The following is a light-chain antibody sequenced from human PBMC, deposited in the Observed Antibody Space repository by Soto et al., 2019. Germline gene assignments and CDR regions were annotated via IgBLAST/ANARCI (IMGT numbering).Light chain of an antibody. V-gene: IGLV3-9*01. CDR2: RDN. Sequence: SYELTQPLSVSVALGQTARITCGGNNIGSKNVHWYQQKPGQAPVLVIYRDNNRPSGIPERFSGSISGNTATLTISRAQAGDEADYYCQVWDISTAVFGGGTKLTVL. CDR1: NIGSKN. CDR3: QVWDISTAV. J-gene: IGLJ2*01.